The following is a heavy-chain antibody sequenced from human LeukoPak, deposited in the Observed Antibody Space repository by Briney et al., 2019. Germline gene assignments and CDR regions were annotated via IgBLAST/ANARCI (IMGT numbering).Heavy chain of an antibody. Sequence: AGGSLRLSCAASGFTFSSYTMSWVRQAPGKGLEWVSAISGSGGSTYYADSVKGRFTISRDNSKNTLYLQMNSLRAEDTAVYYCAKGSLIVVVTATTLDYWGQGTLVTVSS. V-gene: IGHV3-23*01. CDR1: GFTFSSYT. J-gene: IGHJ4*02. CDR2: ISGSGGST. D-gene: IGHD2-21*02. CDR3: AKGSLIVVVTATTLDY.